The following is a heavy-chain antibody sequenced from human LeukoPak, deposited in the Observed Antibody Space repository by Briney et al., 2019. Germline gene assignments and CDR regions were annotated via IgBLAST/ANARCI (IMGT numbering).Heavy chain of an antibody. D-gene: IGHD5-18*01. CDR2: INPNSGGT. CDR3: ARILDTAMVTDY. CDR1: GYTFTGYY. V-gene: IGHV1-2*06. Sequence: ASVKVSCKASGYTFTGYYMHWVRQAPGQGLEWMGRINPNSGGTNYAQKFQGRVTMTRDTSISTAYMELSRLRSDDTAVYYCARILDTAMVTDYWGQGTLVTVSS. J-gene: IGHJ4*02.